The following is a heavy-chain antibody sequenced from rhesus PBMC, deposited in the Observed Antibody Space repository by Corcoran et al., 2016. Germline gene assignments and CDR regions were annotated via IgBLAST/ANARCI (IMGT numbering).Heavy chain of an antibody. CDR2: IYGNGSST. D-gene: IGHD4-29*01. CDR3: ARYTDYGSSSLLGY. V-gene: IGHV4S11*01. Sequence: QLQLQESGPGLVKPSETLSLTCAVSGGSISSNYWSWIRQPPGKGLEWIGYIYGNGSSTNYNPSLKSRVTLSVDTSKNQLSLKLSSVTAADTAVYYCARYTDYGSSSLLGYWGQGVLVTVSS. CDR1: GGSISSNY. J-gene: IGHJ4*01.